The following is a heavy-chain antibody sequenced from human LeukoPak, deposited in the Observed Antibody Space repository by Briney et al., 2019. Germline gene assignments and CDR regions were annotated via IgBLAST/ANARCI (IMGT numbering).Heavy chain of an antibody. CDR2: INPDGSQK. J-gene: IGHJ4*02. V-gene: IGHV3-7*04. Sequence: GGSLRLSCGASGFTFSNPYLGWVRQTPGRGLEWVAYINPDGSQKFYVASMEGRFTISRDNAQSSLYLQMDSLRGEDSARYYCARATRWSFDSWGLGSLVTVSS. D-gene: IGHD1-26*01. CDR1: GFTFSNPY. CDR3: ARATRWSFDS.